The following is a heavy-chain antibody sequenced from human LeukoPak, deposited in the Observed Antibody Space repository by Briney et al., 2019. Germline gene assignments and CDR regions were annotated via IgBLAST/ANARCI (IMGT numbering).Heavy chain of an antibody. J-gene: IGHJ6*03. CDR2: ISPRSSST. D-gene: IGHD1-14*01. V-gene: IGHV3-23*01. CDR1: GFTFSSYA. Sequence: GGSLRLSCAASGFTFSSYAMNWVRQAPGKGLEWVSSISPRSSSTYYADSVKGRFTISRDNSKNTLFLQMTTLSAEDTADYYCAKAGEACVTGGDYFYMAVWGKGTTVTVSS. CDR3: AKAGEACVTGGDYFYMAV.